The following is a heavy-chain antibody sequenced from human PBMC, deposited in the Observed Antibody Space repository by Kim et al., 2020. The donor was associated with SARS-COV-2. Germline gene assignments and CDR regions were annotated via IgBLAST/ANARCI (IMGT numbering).Heavy chain of an antibody. D-gene: IGHD3-22*01. CDR3: ARDRLRYYDSSGHQPAAFDI. CDR2: IIPIFGTA. V-gene: IGHV1-69*13. J-gene: IGHJ3*02. CDR1: GGTFSSYA. Sequence: SVKVSCKASGGTFSSYAISWVRQAPGQGLEWMGGIIPIFGTANYAQKFQGRVTITADESTSTAYMELSSLRSEDTAVYYCARDRLRYYDSSGHQPAAFDIWGQGTMVTVSS.